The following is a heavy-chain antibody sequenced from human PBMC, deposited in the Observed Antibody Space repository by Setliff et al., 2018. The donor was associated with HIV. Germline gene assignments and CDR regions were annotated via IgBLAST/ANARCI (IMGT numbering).Heavy chain of an antibody. CDR3: ARFRKFQLVGALDY. V-gene: IGHV3-7*03. J-gene: IGHJ4*02. Sequence: GGSLRLSCTGSGFMFSNYWMSWVRQAPGKGLEWVASIDKDGIVKYFVDSVKGRFTISRDNAENSLYLQMSSLRSEDTAVYYCARFRKFQLVGALDYWGQGTLVTVSS. CDR1: GFMFSNYW. D-gene: IGHD1-26*01. CDR2: IDKDGIVK.